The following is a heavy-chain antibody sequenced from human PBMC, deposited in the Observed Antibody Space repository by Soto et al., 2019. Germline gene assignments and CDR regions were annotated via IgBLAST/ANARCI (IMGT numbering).Heavy chain of an antibody. J-gene: IGHJ4*02. CDR3: ARDLQFWGNYYFDY. D-gene: IGHD3-16*01. V-gene: IGHV3-33*01. CDR1: GFTFSSYG. Sequence: QVQLVESGGGVVQPGRSLRLSCAASGFTFSSYGMHWVRQAPGKGLEWVAVIWYDGSNKYYADSVKGRFTISRDNSKNTLYLQMNSLRAEDTAVYYCARDLQFWGNYYFDYWGQGTLVTVSS. CDR2: IWYDGSNK.